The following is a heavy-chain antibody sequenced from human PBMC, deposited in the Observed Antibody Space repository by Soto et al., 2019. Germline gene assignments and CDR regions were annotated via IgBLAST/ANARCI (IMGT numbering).Heavy chain of an antibody. CDR2: IKQDGSEK. CDR3: ARDNFEYSTSPWAFDI. J-gene: IGHJ3*02. CDR1: GFTFSSYW. Sequence: GRSMRLSCAASGFTFSSYWMSWVRQAPGKGLEWVANIKQDGSEKYYVDSVKGRFTISRDNAKNSLYLQMNILRAEDTAVYYCARDNFEYSTSPWAFDIWGQGTMVTVSS. D-gene: IGHD6-6*01. V-gene: IGHV3-7*01.